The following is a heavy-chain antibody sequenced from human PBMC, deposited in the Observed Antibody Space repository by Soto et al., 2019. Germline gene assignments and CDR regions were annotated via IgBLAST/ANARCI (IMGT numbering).Heavy chain of an antibody. V-gene: IGHV1-69*02. CDR1: GGTFSSYT. Sequence: QVQLVQSGAEVKKPGSSVKVSCKASGGTFSSYTISWVRQAPGQGLEWMGRIIPILGIANYAQKFQGRVTITADKSTSTAYMELSSLRSEDTDVYYCARTPYCGGDCYPHYWYFDLWGRGTLVTVSS. CDR3: ARTPYCGGDCYPHYWYFDL. CDR2: IIPILGIA. D-gene: IGHD2-21*02. J-gene: IGHJ2*01.